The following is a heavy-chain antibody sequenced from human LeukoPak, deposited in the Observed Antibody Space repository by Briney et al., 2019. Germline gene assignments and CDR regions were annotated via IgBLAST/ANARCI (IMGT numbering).Heavy chain of an antibody. CDR2: ISFHGTDT. Sequence: GTSLRLSCAASGFTFISYAIHWVRQAPGKGLEWVAVISFHGTDTFYADSVKGRFTISRDNSKNTLYLQMSSLRGDDTAVYYCARDKYSGYDNWGQGTLVTVSS. CDR3: ARDKYSGYDN. D-gene: IGHD5-12*01. V-gene: IGHV3-30*04. CDR1: GFTFISYA. J-gene: IGHJ4*02.